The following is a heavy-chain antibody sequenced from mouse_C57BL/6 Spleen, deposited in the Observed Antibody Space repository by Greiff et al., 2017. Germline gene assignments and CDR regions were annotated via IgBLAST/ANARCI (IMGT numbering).Heavy chain of an antibody. CDR1: GYTFTSYW. Sequence: QVQLQQPGAELVKPGASVKLSCKASGYTFTSYWMHWVKQRPGRGLEWSGRIDPISGGTKYNEKFKSKATLTVDKPSSTAYMQLSSLSSEDSAVYYCAGSYDYGFSYWGQGTLVTVSA. CDR2: IDPISGGT. V-gene: IGHV1-72*01. D-gene: IGHD2-4*01. CDR3: AGSYDYGFSY. J-gene: IGHJ3*01.